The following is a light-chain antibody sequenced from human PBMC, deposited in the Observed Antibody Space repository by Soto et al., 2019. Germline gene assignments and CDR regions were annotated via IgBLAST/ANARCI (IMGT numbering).Light chain of an antibody. Sequence: EIVLTQSPGTLSLSPGERCTRSCLAIQSVSSSYLAWYQQKPGQAPTLLISDASTRATGIPARFSGSGSGTEFTLTVSSLQSEDFAVYYCQQSNNWPPWTVGRGTQVEIK. CDR3: QQSNNWPPWT. J-gene: IGKJ1*01. CDR1: QSVSSSY. V-gene: IGKV3-15*01. CDR2: DAS.